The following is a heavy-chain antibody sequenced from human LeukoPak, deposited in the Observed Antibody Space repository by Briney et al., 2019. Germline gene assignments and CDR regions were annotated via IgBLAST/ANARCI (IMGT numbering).Heavy chain of an antibody. CDR2: ISGSGSST. J-gene: IGHJ4*02. CDR1: GDSFSSYA. V-gene: IGHV3-23*01. Sequence: GGSLRLSCAASGDSFSSYATSWVRQAPGKGLEWVSHISGSGSSTYNPVSVKGRFPIYRDNSKNTLYLQMNSLSAEGTAVYYCAKPHSDVLLWFGELFSWGQETLVTVSS. CDR3: AKPHSDVLLWFGELFS. D-gene: IGHD3-10*01.